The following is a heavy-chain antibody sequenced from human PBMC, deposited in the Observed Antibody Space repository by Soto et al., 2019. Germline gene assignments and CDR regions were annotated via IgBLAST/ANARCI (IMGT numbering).Heavy chain of an antibody. CDR3: ARDKDGGSGWLYYYYGMDV. D-gene: IGHD6-25*01. Sequence: GASVKVSCKASGYTFTSYGISWVRQAPGQGLEWMGWISAYNGNTNYAQKLQGRVTMTTDTSTSTAYMELRSLRSDDTAVYYCARDKDGGSGWLYYYYGMDVWGQGTTVTVSS. CDR2: ISAYNGNT. J-gene: IGHJ6*02. CDR1: GYTFTSYG. V-gene: IGHV1-18*01.